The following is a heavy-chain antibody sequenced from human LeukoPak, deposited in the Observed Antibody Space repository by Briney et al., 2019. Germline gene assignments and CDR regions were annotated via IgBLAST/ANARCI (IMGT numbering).Heavy chain of an antibody. D-gene: IGHD1-20*01. Sequence: SETLSLTCTVSGGSISSYYWSWIRQPAGKGLEWIGRIYTSGSTNYNPSLKSRVTMSVDTSNDQFSLKLSSVTAADTAMYYCARDTSPGITGTYWGQGTLVTVSS. CDR3: ARDTSPGITGTY. J-gene: IGHJ4*02. V-gene: IGHV4-4*07. CDR1: GGSISSYY. CDR2: IYTSGST.